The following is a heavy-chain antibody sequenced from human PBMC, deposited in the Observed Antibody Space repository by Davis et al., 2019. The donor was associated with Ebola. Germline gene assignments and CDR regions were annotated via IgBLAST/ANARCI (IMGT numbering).Heavy chain of an antibody. CDR3: ATEGAQAAAAGTGDAFDM. V-gene: IGHV3-30*02. D-gene: IGHD6-13*01. Sequence: GGSLRLSCAASGFTFNIFDMHWVRQAPGRGLEWVAFVRSHGSDDHYADSVKGRFTISRDNSKNTLYLQMNSLRSEDTAVYYCATEGAQAAAAGTGDAFDMWGQGTMVTVSS. CDR2: VRSHGSDD. J-gene: IGHJ3*02. CDR1: GFTFNIFD.